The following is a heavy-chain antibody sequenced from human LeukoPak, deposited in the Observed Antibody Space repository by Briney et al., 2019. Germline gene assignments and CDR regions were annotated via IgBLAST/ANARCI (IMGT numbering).Heavy chain of an antibody. CDR2: SSGYNGNT. CDR1: GYTFTSYG. D-gene: IGHD4-17*01. CDR3: ARDYGDPGNDAFDI. V-gene: IGHV1-18*01. J-gene: IGHJ3*02. Sequence: GASVKVSCKASGYTFTSYGISWVRQAPGQGLEWMGWSSGYNGNTNYAQKLQGRVTMTTDTSTGTAYMELRSLRSDDTAVYYCARDYGDPGNDAFDIWGQGTMVTVSS.